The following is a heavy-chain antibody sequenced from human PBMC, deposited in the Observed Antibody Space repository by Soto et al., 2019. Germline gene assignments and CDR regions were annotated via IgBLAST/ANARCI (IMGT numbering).Heavy chain of an antibody. D-gene: IGHD2-2*01. J-gene: IGHJ6*02. CDR1: GGSVSSGSYY. CDR2: IYYNGNT. Sequence: SETLSLTCTVSGGSVSSGSYYWSWIRQPPGKGLEWIGYIYYNGNTNYAQKLQGRVTMTTDTSTSTAYMELRSLRSDDTAVYYCARDYRDCSSTSCYWALYYYYYGMDVWGQGTTVTVSS. V-gene: IGHV4-61*01. CDR3: ARDYRDCSSTSCYWALYYYYYGMDV.